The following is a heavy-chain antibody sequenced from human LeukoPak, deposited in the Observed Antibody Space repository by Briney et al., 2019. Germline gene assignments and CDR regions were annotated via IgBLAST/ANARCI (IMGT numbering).Heavy chain of an antibody. CDR2: IYYSGST. CDR1: DGSISSYY. CDR3: ARIKWEPYYFDY. J-gene: IGHJ4*02. V-gene: IGHV4-59*12. Sequence: SETLSLTCTVSDGSISSYYWSWIRQPPGKGLEWIGYIYYSGSTNYNPSLKSRVTISVDTSKNQFSLKLSSVTAADTAVYYCARIKWEPYYFDYWGQGTLVTVSS. D-gene: IGHD1-26*01.